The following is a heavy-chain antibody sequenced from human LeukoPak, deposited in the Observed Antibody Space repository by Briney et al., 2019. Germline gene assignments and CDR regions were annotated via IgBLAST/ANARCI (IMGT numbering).Heavy chain of an antibody. Sequence: GGSLRLSCAASGFTFSSYAMSWVRQAPGKGLEWVSAISGSGGSTYYADSVKGRFTISRDDSKNTLYLQMNGLRAEDTAVYYCAKYDYGSGSSPQDYWGQGTLVTVSS. V-gene: IGHV3-23*01. CDR1: GFTFSSYA. CDR3: AKYDYGSGSSPQDY. J-gene: IGHJ4*02. D-gene: IGHD3-10*01. CDR2: ISGSGGST.